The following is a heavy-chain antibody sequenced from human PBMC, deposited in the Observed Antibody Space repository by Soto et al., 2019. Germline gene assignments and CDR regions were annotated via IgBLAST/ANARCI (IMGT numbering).Heavy chain of an antibody. D-gene: IGHD6-13*01. CDR3: ARGRIAAAGVLGY. Sequence: GGSLRLSCAASGFTFSSYSMNWVRQAPGKGLEWVSPISSSSSYIYYADSVKGRFTISRDNAKNSLYLQMNSLRAEDTAVYYCARGRIAAAGVLGYWGQGTLVTVSS. J-gene: IGHJ4*02. CDR1: GFTFSSYS. CDR2: ISSSSSYI. V-gene: IGHV3-21*01.